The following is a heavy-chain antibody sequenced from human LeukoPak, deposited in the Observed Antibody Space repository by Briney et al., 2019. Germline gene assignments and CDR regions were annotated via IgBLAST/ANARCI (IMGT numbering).Heavy chain of an antibody. CDR2: INPNSGGT. V-gene: IGHV1-2*02. CDR1: GYTFTGYY. D-gene: IGHD3-10*01. Sequence: ASVKVSCKASGYTFTGYYIHWLRQAPGQGLEWMGFINPNSGGTNSAQKFQGRVTMTRDTSISTAYMELGSLTSDDTAVYYCARDLEGYHYGSGNYPQWGQGTLITVSS. J-gene: IGHJ4*02. CDR3: ARDLEGYHYGSGNYPQ.